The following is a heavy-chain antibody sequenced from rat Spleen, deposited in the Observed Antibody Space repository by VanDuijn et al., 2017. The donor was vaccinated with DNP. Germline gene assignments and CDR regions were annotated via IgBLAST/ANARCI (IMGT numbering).Heavy chain of an antibody. Sequence: EVQLVESGGGLVQPGRSLKLSCAASGFTFSDYYMAWVRQAPKKGLKWVAYISYDGGSTYYRDSVKGRFTISRDNAKSTLYLQMESLRSEDTATYYCAKALTTEGIPYWYFDFWGPGTMVTVSS. J-gene: IGHJ1*01. V-gene: IGHV5-20*01. CDR1: GFTFSDYY. CDR2: ISYDGGST. CDR3: AKALTTEGIPYWYFDF. D-gene: IGHD1-11*01.